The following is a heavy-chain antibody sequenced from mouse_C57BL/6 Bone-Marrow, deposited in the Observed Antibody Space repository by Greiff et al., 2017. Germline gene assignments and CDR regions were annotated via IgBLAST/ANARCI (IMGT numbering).Heavy chain of an antibody. J-gene: IGHJ4*01. CDR2: IYPSDSET. V-gene: IGHV1-61*01. D-gene: IGHD2-1*01. CDR3: ARVGREGNNPCYAMDY. CDR1: GYTFTSYW. Sequence: VQLQQPGAELVRPGSSVKLSCKASGYTFTSYWMDWVKQRPGQGLEWIGNIYPSDSETHYNPKFKDKATLTVDKSSSTAYMQLSSLTSWDSAVYYCARVGREGNNPCYAMDYWGQGTSVTVSA.